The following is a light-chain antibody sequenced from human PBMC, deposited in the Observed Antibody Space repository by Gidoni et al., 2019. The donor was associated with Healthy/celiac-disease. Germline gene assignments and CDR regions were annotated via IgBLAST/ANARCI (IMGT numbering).Light chain of an antibody. V-gene: IGKV1-5*03. CDR1: QSISSW. CDR3: QQYNSYSRRT. J-gene: IGKJ1*01. CDR2: KAS. Sequence: DIQMTQSPSTLSASVGDRVTITCRASQSISSWLAWYQQKPGKAPKLLIYKASSLESGVPSRFSGRGSGTEFTLTISSLQPDDFATYYCQQYNSYSRRTFGQXTKVEIK.